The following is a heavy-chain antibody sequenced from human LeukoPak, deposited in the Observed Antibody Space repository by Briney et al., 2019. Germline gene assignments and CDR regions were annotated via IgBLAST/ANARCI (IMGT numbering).Heavy chain of an antibody. Sequence: SGTLSLTCTVSGGSISSSSYYWGWIRQPPGKGLEWIGSIYYSGSTYYNPSLKSRVTISVDTSKNQFSLKLSSVTAADTAVYYCARHGSAGVDYWGQGTLVTVSS. V-gene: IGHV4-39*01. CDR1: GGSISSSSYY. J-gene: IGHJ4*02. CDR2: IYYSGST. D-gene: IGHD6-19*01. CDR3: ARHGSAGVDY.